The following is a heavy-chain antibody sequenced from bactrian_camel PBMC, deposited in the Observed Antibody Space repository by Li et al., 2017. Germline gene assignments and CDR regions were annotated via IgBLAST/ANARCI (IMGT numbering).Heavy chain of an antibody. CDR2: IGRYGVT. CDR3: ASSHPTMPSDCTLNTTLDY. Sequence: HVQLVESGGGSVQAGGSLRLSCAISGYSYFGKFMAWFRQAPGKEREWVATIGRYGVTRYRDSVKGRFIISKDNARNTLTLQMNNLEPMDTAMYVCASSHPTMPSDCTLNTTLDYWGQGTQVTVS. D-gene: IGHD1*01. V-gene: IGHV3S55*01. J-gene: IGHJ4*01. CDR1: GYSYFGKF.